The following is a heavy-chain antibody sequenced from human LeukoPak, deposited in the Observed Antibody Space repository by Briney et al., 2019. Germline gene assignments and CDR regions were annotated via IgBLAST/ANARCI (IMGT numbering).Heavy chain of an antibody. CDR3: AKDIGYCGGGSCSSDYFGLDV. CDR1: GYYFGDYG. J-gene: IGHJ6*02. CDR2: TNWDTNNV. D-gene: IGHD2-15*01. Sequence: SLRLSCVASGYYFGDYGMHWVRQAPGKGLEWVSGTNWDTNNVGYADSVKGRFTISRGNAKNSLYLQMNSLRAEDTAVYYCAKDIGYCGGGSCSSDYFGLDVWGLGTTVTVSS. V-gene: IGHV3-9*01.